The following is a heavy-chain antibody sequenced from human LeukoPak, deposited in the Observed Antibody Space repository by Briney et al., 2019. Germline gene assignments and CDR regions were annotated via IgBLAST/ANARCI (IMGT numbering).Heavy chain of an antibody. J-gene: IGHJ6*02. CDR1: GFTISTYV. Sequence: PGGSLRLSCAASGFTISTYVMNWVRQAPGKGLEWVSTISDSGGSTYYADSVKGRFTISRDNSKSTLYLQMNSLRAEDAAVYYCGRYYVMDVWGQGTSVTVSS. CDR3: GRYYVMDV. V-gene: IGHV3-23*01. CDR2: ISDSGGST.